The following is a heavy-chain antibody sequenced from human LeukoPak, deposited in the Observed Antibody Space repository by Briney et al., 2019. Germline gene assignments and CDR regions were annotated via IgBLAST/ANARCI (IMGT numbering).Heavy chain of an antibody. CDR1: GFTFSSYS. V-gene: IGHV3-21*01. D-gene: IGHD1-26*01. CDR3: ARAGSGSYYGLYYFDY. CDR2: ISSSSSYI. J-gene: IGHJ4*02. Sequence: GGSLRLSCAASGFTFSSYSMNWVRQAPGKGLEWVSSISSSSSYIYYADSVKGRFTISGDNAKNSLYLQMNSLRAEDTAVYYCARAGSGSYYGLYYFDYWGQGTLVTVSS.